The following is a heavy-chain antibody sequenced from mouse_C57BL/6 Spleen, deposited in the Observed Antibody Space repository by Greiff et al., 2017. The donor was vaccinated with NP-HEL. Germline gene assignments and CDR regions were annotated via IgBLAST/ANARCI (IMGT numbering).Heavy chain of an antibody. J-gene: IGHJ4*01. D-gene: IGHD1-1*01. CDR2: IRSKSNNYAT. Sequence: GGGLVQPKGSLKLSCAASGFSFNTYAMNWVRQAPGKGLEWVARIRSKSNNYATYYADSVKDRFTISRDDSESMLYLQMNNLKTEDTAMYYCVRHDVSSSSYAMDYWGQGTSVTVSS. CDR3: VRHDVSSSSYAMDY. CDR1: GFSFNTYA. V-gene: IGHV10-1*01.